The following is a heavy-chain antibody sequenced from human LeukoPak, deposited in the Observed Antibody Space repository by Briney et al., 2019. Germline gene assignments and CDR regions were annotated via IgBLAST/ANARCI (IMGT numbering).Heavy chain of an antibody. J-gene: IGHJ4*02. Sequence: GGSLRLSCAASGFSFSTYWMHWVSQAPGRGRGWVARISSDGSRTTYADSGKGGFTLSRDNAKNTLYLQMNSLRAEDTAVYYCALGTKPLSYHFFDYWGQGALVTVSS. V-gene: IGHV3-74*03. CDR1: GFSFSTYW. CDR2: ISSDGSRT. CDR3: ALGTKPLSYHFFDY. D-gene: IGHD1-7*01.